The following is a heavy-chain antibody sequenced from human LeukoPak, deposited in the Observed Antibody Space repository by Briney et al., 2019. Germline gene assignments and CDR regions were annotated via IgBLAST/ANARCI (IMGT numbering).Heavy chain of an antibody. CDR2: IYYSGST. D-gene: IGHD1-26*01. CDR3: ATSPNLIVGEHYGAFDI. CDR1: GCSISSYY. V-gene: IGHV4-59*01. Sequence: SETLSLTCTVSGCSISSYYWSWIRQPPGKGLEWIGYIYYSGSTNYNPSLKSRVTISVDTSKNQFSLKLSSVTAADTAVYYCATSPNLIVGEHYGAFDIWGQGTMVTVSS. J-gene: IGHJ3*02.